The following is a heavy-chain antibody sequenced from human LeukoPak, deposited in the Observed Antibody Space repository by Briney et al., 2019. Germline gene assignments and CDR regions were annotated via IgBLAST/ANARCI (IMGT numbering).Heavy chain of an antibody. J-gene: IGHJ4*02. CDR2: INHSGST. D-gene: IGHD5-18*01. CDR3: ARGNPFNTAMVPGLGY. CDR1: GGSFSGYY. Sequence: PSETLSLTCAVYGGSFSGYYWSWLRQPPGKGLEWIGEINHSGSTNYNPSLKSRVTISVDTSKNQFSLKLSSVTAADTAVYYCARGNPFNTAMVPGLGYWGQGTLVTVSS. V-gene: IGHV4-34*01.